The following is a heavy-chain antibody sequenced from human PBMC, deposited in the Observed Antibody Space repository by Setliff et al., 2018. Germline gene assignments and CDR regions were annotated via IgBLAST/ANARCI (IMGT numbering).Heavy chain of an antibody. CDR3: ARVLSSGWEGDY. Sequence: SETLSLTCAVYGDSINSDYWGWIRQPPGKGLEWMGSIYHSGSTYYNPSLKSRVTISVDTSKNQFSLRLSSVTAADTAVYYCARVLSSGWEGDYWGQGTLVTVSS. CDR1: GDSINSDY. D-gene: IGHD6-19*01. CDR2: IYHSGST. J-gene: IGHJ4*02. V-gene: IGHV4-38-2*01.